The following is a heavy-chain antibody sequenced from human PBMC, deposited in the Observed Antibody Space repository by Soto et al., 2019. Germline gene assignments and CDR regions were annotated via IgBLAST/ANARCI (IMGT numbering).Heavy chain of an antibody. D-gene: IGHD3-16*01. Sequence: ASVKVSCKASGYTFTSYDINWVRQATGQGLEWMGWMNPNSGNTGYAQKFQGRVTMTRNTSISTAYMELSSLRSEDTAVYYCARAPFKGGNYYYYGMDVWGQGTTVTVSS. V-gene: IGHV1-8*01. CDR1: GYTFTSYD. CDR3: ARAPFKGGNYYYYGMDV. CDR2: MNPNSGNT. J-gene: IGHJ6*02.